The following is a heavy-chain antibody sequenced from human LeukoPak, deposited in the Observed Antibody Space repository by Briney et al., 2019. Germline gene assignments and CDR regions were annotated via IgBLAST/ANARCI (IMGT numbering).Heavy chain of an antibody. D-gene: IGHD6-19*01. CDR2: INTNTGNP. CDR1: GYTFTSYA. J-gene: IGHJ4*02. CDR3: ARGPVGGSGWYFAGYYFDY. Sequence: ASVKVSCKASGYTFTSYAMNWVRQAPGQGLEWMGWINTNTGNPTYAQGFTGRFVFSLDTSVSTAYLQISSLKAEDTAVYYCARGPVGGSGWYFAGYYFDYWGQGTLVTVSS. V-gene: IGHV7-4-1*02.